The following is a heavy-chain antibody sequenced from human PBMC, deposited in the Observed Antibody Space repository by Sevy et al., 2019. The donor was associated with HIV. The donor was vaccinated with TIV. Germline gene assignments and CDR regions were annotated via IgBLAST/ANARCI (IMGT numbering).Heavy chain of an antibody. J-gene: IGHJ4*02. CDR3: AGENAWGRGYS. CDR1: GGSITSLY. D-gene: IGHD3-10*01. V-gene: IGHV4-59*08. Sequence: SENLSLTCTVSGGSITSLYWNWIRQPPGKGLEWIANIYYNGHINYTPSLRSRVTLSLDTSKNQFSLRLGSVTAADTAMYYCAGENAWGRGYSWGQGTLVTVSS. CDR2: IYYNGHI.